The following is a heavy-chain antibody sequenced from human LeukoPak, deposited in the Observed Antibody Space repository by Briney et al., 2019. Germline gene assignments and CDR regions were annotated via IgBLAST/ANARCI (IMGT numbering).Heavy chain of an antibody. J-gene: IGHJ4*02. Sequence: SETLSLTCTVSGGSISSSSYYWGWIRQPPGKGLEWIGSIYYSGSTYYNPSLKSRVTISVDTSKNQFSLKLSSVTAADTAVYYCARLGSSGWYGRDYWGQGTLVTVSS. CDR2: IYYSGST. CDR1: GGSISSSSYY. V-gene: IGHV4-39*01. D-gene: IGHD6-19*01. CDR3: ARLGSSGWYGRDY.